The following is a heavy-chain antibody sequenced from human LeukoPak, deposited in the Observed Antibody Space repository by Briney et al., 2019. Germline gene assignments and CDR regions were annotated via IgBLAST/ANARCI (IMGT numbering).Heavy chain of an antibody. CDR3: ARVGDHFHWYLDL. V-gene: IGHV3-53*01. CDR2: LYSGDTT. CDR1: GFTVATKY. J-gene: IGHJ2*01. D-gene: IGHD3-3*02. Sequence: GGSLTLSCEASGFTVATKYMNWVRQAPGKGLEWVSILYSGDTTYYSDSVKGRFTVSRDSSKNTLYLHISSLRAEDTAVYYCARVGDHFHWYLDLWGRGALVTASS.